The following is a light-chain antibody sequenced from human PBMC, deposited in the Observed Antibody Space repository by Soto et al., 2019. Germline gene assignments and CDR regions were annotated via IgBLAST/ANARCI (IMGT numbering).Light chain of an antibody. Sequence: QSVLTQPASVSGSPGQSITISCTGTSSDVGGYNYVSWYQQHPGKSPKLIIYEVSNRPSGVSNRFSGSTSGNTAFLTISGLQAEDEADYYCNSYTRRSTGVFGTGTKVTVL. CDR2: EVS. CDR3: NSYTRRSTGV. CDR1: SSDVGGYNY. J-gene: IGLJ1*01. V-gene: IGLV2-14*01.